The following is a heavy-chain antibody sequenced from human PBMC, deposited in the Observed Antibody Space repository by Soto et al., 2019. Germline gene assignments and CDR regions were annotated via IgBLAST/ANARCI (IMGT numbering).Heavy chain of an antibody. V-gene: IGHV3-23*01. CDR3: AKSPDSGSYFWFDP. D-gene: IGHD1-26*01. Sequence: GESLKISCAASGFTFSSYAMSWVRQAPGKGLEWVSAISGSGGSTYYADSVKGRFTISRDNSKNTLYLQMNSLRAEDTAVYYCAKSPDSGSYFWFDPWGQGTLVTVSS. J-gene: IGHJ5*02. CDR1: GFTFSSYA. CDR2: ISGSGGST.